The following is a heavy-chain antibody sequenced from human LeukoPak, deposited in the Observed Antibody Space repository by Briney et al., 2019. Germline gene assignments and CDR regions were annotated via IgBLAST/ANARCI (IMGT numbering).Heavy chain of an antibody. J-gene: IGHJ3*02. CDR1: GFTVSSNY. V-gene: IGHV3-66*02. D-gene: IGHD2-2*01. CDR3: ANLLDCSSTSCYGPPHAFDI. CDR2: IYSGGST. Sequence: PGGSLRLSCAASGFTVSSNYMSWVRQAPGKGLEWVSVIYSGGSTYYADSVKGRFTISRDDSKKTLYPQMNSMRAENTAVYYCANLLDCSSTSCYGPPHAFDIWGEETMVTVS.